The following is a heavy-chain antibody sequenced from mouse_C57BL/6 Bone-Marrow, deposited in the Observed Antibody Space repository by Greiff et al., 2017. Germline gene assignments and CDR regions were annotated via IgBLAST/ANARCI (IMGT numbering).Heavy chain of an antibody. CDR2: INPYNGGT. Sequence: VQLQQSGPVLVKPGASVKMSCKASGYTFTDYYMNWVKQSHGKSLEWIGVINPYNGGTSYNQKFKGKATLTVDKSSSTAYMERNSLTSEDSAVYYCARSRWDYFDYWGQGTTLTVSS. D-gene: IGHD1-1*02. CDR1: GYTFTDYY. CDR3: ARSRWDYFDY. V-gene: IGHV1-19*01. J-gene: IGHJ2*01.